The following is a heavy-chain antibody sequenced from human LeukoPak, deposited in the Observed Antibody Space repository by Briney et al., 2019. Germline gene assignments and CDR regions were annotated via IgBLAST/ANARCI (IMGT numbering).Heavy chain of an antibody. D-gene: IGHD6-19*01. Sequence: GGSLRLSCAASGFTFSSYSMNWVRQAPGKGLEWVSSISSSSSYIYYADSVKGRFTISRDNSKNTLYLQMNSLRAEDTAVYYCARLPYSSGWYYRPYFDYWGQGTLVTVSS. J-gene: IGHJ4*02. V-gene: IGHV3-21*04. CDR3: ARLPYSSGWYYRPYFDY. CDR2: ISSSSSYI. CDR1: GFTFSSYS.